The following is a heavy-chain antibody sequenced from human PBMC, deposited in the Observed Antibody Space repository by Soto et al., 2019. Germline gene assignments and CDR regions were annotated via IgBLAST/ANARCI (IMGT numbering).Heavy chain of an antibody. CDR2: ISGSGGST. J-gene: IGHJ4*02. CDR3: AKDKVLTRIVVVIPNYFDY. V-gene: IGHV3-23*01. CDR1: GFTFSSYA. D-gene: IGHD3-22*01. Sequence: GGSLRLSCAASGFTFSSYAMSWVRQAPGKGLEWVSAISGSGGSTYYADSVKGRFTISRDNSKNTLYLQMNSLRAEETAVYYCAKDKVLTRIVVVIPNYFDYWGQGTLVTVSS.